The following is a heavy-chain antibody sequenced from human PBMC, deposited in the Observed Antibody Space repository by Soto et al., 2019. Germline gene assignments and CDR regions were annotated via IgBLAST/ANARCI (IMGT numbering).Heavy chain of an antibody. Sequence: QVQLVQSGAEVKKPGASVKVSCKASGYTFTSYGISWVRQAPGQGLEWMGWISAYNGNTNYAQKLQVRVTMTTDTSTSTGYMELRRLRSDATAVYYCVVAAQPSYFHYWGQGTLVTVSS. D-gene: IGHD2-15*01. CDR1: GYTFTSYG. CDR3: VVAAQPSYFHY. J-gene: IGHJ4*02. CDR2: ISAYNGNT. V-gene: IGHV1-18*01.